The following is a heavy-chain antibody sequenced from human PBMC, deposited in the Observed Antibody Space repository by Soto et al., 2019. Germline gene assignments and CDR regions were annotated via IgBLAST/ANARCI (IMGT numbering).Heavy chain of an antibody. CDR2: ISGSGSST. J-gene: IGHJ4*02. CDR1: GLTFSLYA. V-gene: IGHV3-23*01. Sequence: PGGSLRLSCAASGLTFSLYAMTWVRQAPGKGLEWVSAISGSGSSTYYADSVKGRFTTSRDNSKNTLFLQMDSLRAEDTAVYYCAKVPYPYDSSGYYFFYWGQGTLVTVSS. CDR3: AKVPYPYDSSGYYFFY. D-gene: IGHD3-22*01.